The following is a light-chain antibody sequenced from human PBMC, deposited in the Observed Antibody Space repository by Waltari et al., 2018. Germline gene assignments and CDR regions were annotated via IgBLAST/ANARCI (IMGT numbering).Light chain of an antibody. J-gene: IGKJ4*01. CDR3: QQYYSIPLT. CDR1: QSVLYSSNNKNY. CDR2: WAS. Sequence: DIVMTQSPDSLAVSLGERATINCKSSQSVLYSSNNKNYLAWYQQKPGQPPNLLIYWASTRESGVPDRFSGSGSGTHFTLTITSLQAEDVAVYYCQQYYSIPLTFGGGTRMEIK. V-gene: IGKV4-1*01.